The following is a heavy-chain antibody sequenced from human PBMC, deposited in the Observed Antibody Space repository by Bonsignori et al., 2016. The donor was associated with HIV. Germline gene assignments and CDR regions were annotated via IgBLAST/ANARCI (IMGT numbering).Heavy chain of an antibody. CDR3: ARDYNFDTSGYSTDAFDI. D-gene: IGHD3-22*01. V-gene: IGHV3-21*01. Sequence: GGSLRLSCAASGFTFSSYSMNWVRQAPGKGLEWVASISPSSGYIFIAASVKGRFNISRDHAKESVYLHMSSLRAEDTAVYYCARDYNFDTSGYSTDAFDIWGQGTMVTVSS. J-gene: IGHJ3*02. CDR1: GFTFSSYS. CDR2: ISPSSGYI.